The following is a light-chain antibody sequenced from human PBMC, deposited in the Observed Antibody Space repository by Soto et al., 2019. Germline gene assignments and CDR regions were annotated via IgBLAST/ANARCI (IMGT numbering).Light chain of an antibody. J-gene: IGKJ1*01. CDR3: QQYGSSPPWT. CDR2: GTS. V-gene: IGKV3-20*01. CDR1: QSVSSSY. Sequence: EIVLTQSPGTLSLSPGERATLSCRASQSVSSSYLAWYQQKLGQAPRLLIYGTSSRATGIPDRFSGSGSGTDLTLTITRLEPEDFAVYYCQQYGSSPPWTFGQGTKVDIK.